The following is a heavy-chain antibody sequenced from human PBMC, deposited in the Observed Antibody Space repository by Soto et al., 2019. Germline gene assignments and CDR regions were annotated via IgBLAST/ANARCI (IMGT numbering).Heavy chain of an antibody. J-gene: IGHJ5*02. D-gene: IGHD2-15*01. V-gene: IGHV1-69*01. CDR2: IIPIFGTA. Sequence: QVQLVQSGAEVKKPGSSVKVSCKASGGTFSSYAISWVRQAPGQGLEWMGGIIPIFGTANYAQKFQGRVTITADESTSTAYMELSSLRSEDTAVYYCAREYCSDGSCYSIANWLDPWGQGTLVTVSS. CDR1: GGTFSSYA. CDR3: AREYCSDGSCYSIANWLDP.